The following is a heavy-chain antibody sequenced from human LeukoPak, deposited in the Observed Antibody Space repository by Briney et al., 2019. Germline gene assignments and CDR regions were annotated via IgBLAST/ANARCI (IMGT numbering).Heavy chain of an antibody. CDR3: ARPTHIAAAGGDAFDI. Sequence: GASVKVSCKASGYTFTSYGISWVRQAPGQGLEWMGWISAYNGNTDYAQKLQGRVTMTTDTSTSTAYMELRSLTSDDTAVYYCARPTHIAAAGGDAFDIWGQGTMVTVSS. V-gene: IGHV1-18*01. J-gene: IGHJ3*02. CDR2: ISAYNGNT. CDR1: GYTFTSYG. D-gene: IGHD6-13*01.